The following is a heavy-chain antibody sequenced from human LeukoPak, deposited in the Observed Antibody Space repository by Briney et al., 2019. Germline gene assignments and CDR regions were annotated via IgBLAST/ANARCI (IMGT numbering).Heavy chain of an antibody. Sequence: PSETLSLTCTVSGGSISSYYWSWIRQPAGKGLEWIGRIYTSGSTNYNPSLKSRVTMSVDTSKNQFSLKLSSVTAADTAVYYCARDSYATIFGGYYYMDVWGKGTTVTVSS. CDR1: GGSISSYY. V-gene: IGHV4-4*07. CDR2: IYTSGST. CDR3: ARDSYATIFGGYYYMDV. D-gene: IGHD3-3*01. J-gene: IGHJ6*03.